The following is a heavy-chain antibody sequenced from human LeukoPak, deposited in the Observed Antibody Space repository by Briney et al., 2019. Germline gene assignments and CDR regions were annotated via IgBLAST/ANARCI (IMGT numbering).Heavy chain of an antibody. D-gene: IGHD3-10*01. CDR3: AREEDGSGSYVDHKNGDY. J-gene: IGHJ4*02. CDR1: GGSITSYY. V-gene: IGHV4-4*07. Sequence: PSETLSLTCTVSGGSITSYYWSWIRQSAGKGLEWIGRIYSRGSTNYNPSLKSRVTMSVDTSKNQFSLKLSSVTAADTAVYYCAREEDGSGSYVDHKNGDYWGQGILVTVSS. CDR2: IYSRGST.